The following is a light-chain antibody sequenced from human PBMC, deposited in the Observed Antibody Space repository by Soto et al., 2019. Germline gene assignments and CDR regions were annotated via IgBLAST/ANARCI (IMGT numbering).Light chain of an antibody. CDR3: QQCHSYPLT. Sequence: DIQMTQSPSSLSASVGDRVTITCRASQGISKFLAWFQQQPGKAPKSLIYAASNLQSGVPSKFSGSGSGTDFTLTISSLQPEDFATYYCQQCHSYPLTFGGGTKVDIK. CDR2: AAS. V-gene: IGKV1-16*02. J-gene: IGKJ4*01. CDR1: QGISKF.